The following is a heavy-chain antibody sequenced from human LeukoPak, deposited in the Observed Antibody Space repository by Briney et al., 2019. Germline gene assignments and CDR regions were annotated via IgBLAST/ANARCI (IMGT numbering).Heavy chain of an antibody. CDR1: GFTFSGYS. D-gene: IGHD3-9*01. CDR3: ARDMVRDILTGYYFWFDP. CDR2: ISSSSSYI. V-gene: IGHV3-21*01. Sequence: GGSLRLSCAASGFTFSGYSMNWVLQAAGKGLEWVSSISSSSSYIYYADSVKGRFTISRDNATNSLYLQMNRLRAEDTAVYCCARDMVRDILTGYYFWFDPWGQGTLVTVSS. J-gene: IGHJ5*02.